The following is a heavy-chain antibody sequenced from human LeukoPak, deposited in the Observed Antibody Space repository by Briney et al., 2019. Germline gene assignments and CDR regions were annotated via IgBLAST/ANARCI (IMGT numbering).Heavy chain of an antibody. Sequence: GGSLRLSCAASGFTFSSYCMQWVRQAPGKGREWVAVISYDGSNKYYADTVKGRFTISRDNSKNTLYLQMNSLRAEDTAVYYCAKGQLWLRSGYFDYWGQGTLVTVSS. CDR2: ISYDGSNK. CDR1: GFTFSSYC. J-gene: IGHJ4*02. V-gene: IGHV3-30*18. D-gene: IGHD5-18*01. CDR3: AKGQLWLRSGYFDY.